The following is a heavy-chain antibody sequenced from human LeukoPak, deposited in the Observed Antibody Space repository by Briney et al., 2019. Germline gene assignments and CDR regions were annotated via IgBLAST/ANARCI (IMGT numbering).Heavy chain of an antibody. Sequence: GGSLRLSCAASGFTFSSYEMNWVRQAPGKGLEWVSYISSSGSTIYYADSVKGRFTISRDNAKNSLYLQMNSLRAEDTAVYYCARDTPPTAIDYWGQGTLVTVSP. CDR2: ISSSGSTI. V-gene: IGHV3-48*03. J-gene: IGHJ4*02. CDR1: GFTFSSYE. CDR3: ARDTPPTAIDY. D-gene: IGHD4-17*01.